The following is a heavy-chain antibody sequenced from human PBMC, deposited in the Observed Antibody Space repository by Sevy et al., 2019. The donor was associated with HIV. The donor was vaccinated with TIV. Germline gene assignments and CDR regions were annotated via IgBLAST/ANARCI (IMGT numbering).Heavy chain of an antibody. CDR2: IIPSFGTA. D-gene: IGHD3-10*01. CDR3: AGVKGMATINPFDL. J-gene: IGHJ5*02. Sequence: ASVKVSCKASGGTFITSAVNWVRQAPGQGLEWVGGIIPSFGTANYAQKFKGRVTITADQSTSTVYMALSSLRSDDTAIYYCAGVKGMATINPFDLWGQGTLVTVSS. V-gene: IGHV1-69*13. CDR1: GGTFITSA.